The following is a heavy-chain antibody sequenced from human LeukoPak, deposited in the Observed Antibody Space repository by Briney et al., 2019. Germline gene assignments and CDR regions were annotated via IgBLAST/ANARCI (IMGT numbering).Heavy chain of an antibody. D-gene: IGHD1-26*01. CDR1: GASISSYY. CDR2: VYYTEDT. J-gene: IGHJ4*02. Sequence: SETLSLTCTVSGASISSYYWSWIRQTPGKGLEWIGYVYYTEDTNYNPSLKSRVTMSIDTAKNQFSLKLSSVTAADTAVYYCATRGSGNLDYWGQGTLVTVSS. V-gene: IGHV4-59*08. CDR3: ATRGSGNLDY.